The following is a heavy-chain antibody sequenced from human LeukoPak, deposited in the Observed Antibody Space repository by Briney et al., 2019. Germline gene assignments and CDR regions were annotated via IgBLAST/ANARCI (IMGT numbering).Heavy chain of an antibody. CDR2: IYYSGST. J-gene: IGHJ4*02. Sequence: PSETLSLTCTVSGGPISSSSYYWGWIRQPPGKGLEWIGSIYYSGSTYYNPSLKSRVTISVDTSKNQFSLKLSSVTAADTAVYYCARHSTKKVWFGELLGPPIDYCGQGTLVTVSS. D-gene: IGHD3-10*01. V-gene: IGHV4-39*01. CDR1: GGPISSSSYY. CDR3: ARHSTKKVWFGELLGPPIDY.